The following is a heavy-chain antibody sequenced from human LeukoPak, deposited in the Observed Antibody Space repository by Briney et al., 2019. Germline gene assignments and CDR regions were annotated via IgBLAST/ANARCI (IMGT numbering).Heavy chain of an antibody. D-gene: IGHD5-18*01. Sequence: SETLSLTCAVYGGSFSGYYWSWIRQPPGKGLEWVGEINQSGSTNYNPSLKSRVTISVDTSKNQISLKLSSVTAADTAVYYCASRNHTAMGSDYFDYWGQGTLVTVSS. CDR2: INQSGST. CDR3: ASRNHTAMGSDYFDY. V-gene: IGHV4-34*01. CDR1: GGSFSGYY. J-gene: IGHJ4*02.